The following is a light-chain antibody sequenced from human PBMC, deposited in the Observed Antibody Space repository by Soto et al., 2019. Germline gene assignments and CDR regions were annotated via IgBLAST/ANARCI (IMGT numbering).Light chain of an antibody. J-gene: IGKJ1*01. V-gene: IGKV1-5*01. Sequence: DIQMTQSPSTLSASIGERGTITCRASQSISTWLAWYQQKPGKAPKLMISDASTLESWVPSRFIGSGSGTECTLTISSLQPDDFATYYCQQYNSYSRTFCQGTKVDIK. CDR1: QSISTW. CDR3: QQYNSYSRT. CDR2: DAS.